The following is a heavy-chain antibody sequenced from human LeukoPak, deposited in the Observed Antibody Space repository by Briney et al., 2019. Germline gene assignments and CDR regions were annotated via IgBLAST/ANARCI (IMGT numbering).Heavy chain of an antibody. V-gene: IGHV1-69*13. J-gene: IGHJ1*01. CDR2: IIPIFGTA. D-gene: IGHD6-13*01. CDR1: GGTFSSYA. Sequence: SVKVSCNASGGTFSSYAISWVRQAPGQGLEWMGGIIPIFGTANYAQKFQGRVTITADESTSTAYMELSSLRSEDTAVYYCARDPGSSWYGYQHWGQGTLVTVSS. CDR3: ARDPGSSWYGYQH.